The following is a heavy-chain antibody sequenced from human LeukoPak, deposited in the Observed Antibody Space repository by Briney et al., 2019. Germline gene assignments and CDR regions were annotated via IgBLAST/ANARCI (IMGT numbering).Heavy chain of an antibody. J-gene: IGHJ5*02. D-gene: IGHD3-22*01. CDR1: GGSISSSSYY. V-gene: IGHV4-39*01. CDR2: IYYSGSV. Sequence: SETLSLTCAVSGGSISSSSYYWGWIRQPPGKGLEWIASIYYSGSVHYNPSLKSRVTMSVDTSKNQFSLNLRSVTAADTAVYYCARRMIGLRFGPWGRGTLVTVSS. CDR3: ARRMIGLRFGP.